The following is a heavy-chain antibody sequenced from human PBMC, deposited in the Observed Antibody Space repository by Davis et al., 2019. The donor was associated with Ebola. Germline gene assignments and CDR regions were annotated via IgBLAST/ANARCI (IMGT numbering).Heavy chain of an antibody. V-gene: IGHV3-21*01. Sequence: GGSLRLSCPASGFTFSSHSMNWFRQAPGKRLARVSSISTSSSYIYYADSVKGRFTISRDNAKNSLNLQMNSLRAEDTAVYYCASPASPDYYYGMDVWGQGTTVTVSS. J-gene: IGHJ6*02. CDR1: GFTFSSHS. CDR3: ASPASPDYYYGMDV. CDR2: ISTSSSYI.